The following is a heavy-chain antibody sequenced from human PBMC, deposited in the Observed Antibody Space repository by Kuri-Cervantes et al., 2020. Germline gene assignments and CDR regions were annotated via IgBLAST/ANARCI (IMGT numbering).Heavy chain of an antibody. D-gene: IGHD5-12*01. J-gene: IGHJ4*02. V-gene: IGHV2-5*02. CDR2: IYWDDDK. Sequence: LRLSCAVSGYSITSGYYWGWIRQPPGKGPEWLALIYWDDDKRYSPSLKSRLTITKDTSKNQVVLTMTSMDPVDTATYFCAHRSGQYSAHFDYWGQGTLVTVSS. CDR3: AHRSGQYSAHFDY. CDR1: GYSITSGYY.